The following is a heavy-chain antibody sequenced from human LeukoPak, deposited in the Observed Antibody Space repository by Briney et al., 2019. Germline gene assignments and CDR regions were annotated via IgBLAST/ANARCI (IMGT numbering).Heavy chain of an antibody. Sequence: GGSPRLSCSASGFIFTSYPMHWVRQAPGKGLEYVAVVNNNGGTTYYADSVKGRFTISRDNSKNTLYLQMSSLRPEDTAVYYCVRGWRNMDVWGQGTTVTVSS. D-gene: IGHD5-24*01. V-gene: IGHV3-64D*06. CDR2: VNNNGGTT. J-gene: IGHJ6*02. CDR1: GFIFTSYP. CDR3: VRGWRNMDV.